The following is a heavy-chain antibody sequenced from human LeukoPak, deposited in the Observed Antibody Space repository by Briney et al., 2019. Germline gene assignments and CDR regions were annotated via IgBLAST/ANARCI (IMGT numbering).Heavy chain of an antibody. CDR3: AKSNGYGLIDI. Sequence: GSPRLSCAASGFTFSDYYMSWIRQAPGKGLEWVSYMSSSGRTTHYADSVKGRFTISRDNAKNSLYLQMNSLRAEDTAVYYCAKSNGYGLIDIWGQGTMVTVSS. D-gene: IGHD3-10*01. CDR2: MSSSGRTT. CDR1: GFTFSDYY. J-gene: IGHJ3*02. V-gene: IGHV3-11*01.